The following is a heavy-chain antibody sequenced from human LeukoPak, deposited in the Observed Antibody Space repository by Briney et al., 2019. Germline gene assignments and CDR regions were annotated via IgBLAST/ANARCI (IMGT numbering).Heavy chain of an antibody. J-gene: IGHJ3*02. CDR1: GFPFSRYW. V-gene: IGHV3-7*01. Sequence: GGSLRLACAASGFPFSRYWMTWVRQAPGKGLEWVANIKQDGSVKYFGDSVKGRFTISRDNTKNSLSLQMSDLRPEDTAVYYCARAEEIAEVPDDAFDIWGQGTMVTVSS. CDR3: ARAEEIAEVPDDAFDI. D-gene: IGHD2-2*01. CDR2: IKQDGSVK.